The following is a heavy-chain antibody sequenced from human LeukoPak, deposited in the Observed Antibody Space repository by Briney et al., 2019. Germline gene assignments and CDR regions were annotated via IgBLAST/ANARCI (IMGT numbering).Heavy chain of an antibody. D-gene: IGHD3-10*01. Sequence: GGSLRLSCAASGFTFSSYWMSWVRQAPGKGLEWVANIREDGSEKYYVDSVKGQFTISRDNAKNSLFLQMDSLRAKDTAVYYCARDLAGHYYGSGSSFDYWGQGTLVTVSS. CDR2: IREDGSEK. CDR1: GFTFSSYW. J-gene: IGHJ4*02. V-gene: IGHV3-7*01. CDR3: ARDLAGHYYGSGSSFDY.